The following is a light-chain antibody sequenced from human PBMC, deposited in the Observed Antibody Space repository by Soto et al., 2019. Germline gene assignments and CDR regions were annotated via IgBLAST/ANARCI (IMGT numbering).Light chain of an antibody. CDR3: QHSYSTPIT. CDR2: AAA. Sequence: ILMLHTPSSLSASVGARVTITCRAIQSISSYLNWYQQKPGKAPKLLIYAAASLQSGVPSRFSGSGSGTDFTLTISSLQPEDFATYYCQHSYSTPITFGQGTRLDTK. V-gene: IGKV1-39*01. J-gene: IGKJ5*01. CDR1: QSISSY.